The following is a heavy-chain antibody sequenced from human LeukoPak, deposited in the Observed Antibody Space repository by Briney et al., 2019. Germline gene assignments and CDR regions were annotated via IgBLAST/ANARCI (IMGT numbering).Heavy chain of an antibody. Sequence: SETLSLTCADSGYSISSGYYWGWIRQPPGKGLEWIGSIYHSGSTYYNPSLKSRVTISVDTSKNQFSLKLSSVTAADTAVYYCAREGRIVCSGGSCYFDYWGQGTLVTVSS. J-gene: IGHJ4*02. CDR1: GYSISSGYY. CDR3: AREGRIVCSGGSCYFDY. CDR2: IYHSGST. D-gene: IGHD2-15*01. V-gene: IGHV4-38-2*02.